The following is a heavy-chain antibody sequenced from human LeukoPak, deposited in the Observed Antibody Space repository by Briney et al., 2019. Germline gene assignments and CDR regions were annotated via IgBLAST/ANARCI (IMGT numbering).Heavy chain of an antibody. Sequence: PGGSLRLSCAASGFTVSSNYMSWVRQAPGKGLVWVSRINSDGSSTSYADSVKGRFTISRDNAKNTLYLQMNSLRAEDTAVYYCASGLGLPDYWGQGTLVTVSS. CDR1: GFTVSSNY. CDR2: INSDGSST. D-gene: IGHD3/OR15-3a*01. V-gene: IGHV3-74*01. J-gene: IGHJ4*02. CDR3: ASGLGLPDY.